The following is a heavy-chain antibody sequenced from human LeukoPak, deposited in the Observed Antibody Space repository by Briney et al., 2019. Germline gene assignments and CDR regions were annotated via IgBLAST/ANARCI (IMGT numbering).Heavy chain of an antibody. CDR3: AREAIFGVVINLNWFDP. CDR1: GGSISSGGYY. D-gene: IGHD3-3*01. CDR2: IYYSGST. J-gene: IGHJ5*02. Sequence: SETLSLTCTVSGGSISSGGYYWSWIRQHPGKGLEWIGYIYYSGSTNYNPSLKSRVTISVDTSKNQFSLKLSSVTAADTAVYYCAREAIFGVVINLNWFDPWGQGTLVTVSS. V-gene: IGHV4-31*03.